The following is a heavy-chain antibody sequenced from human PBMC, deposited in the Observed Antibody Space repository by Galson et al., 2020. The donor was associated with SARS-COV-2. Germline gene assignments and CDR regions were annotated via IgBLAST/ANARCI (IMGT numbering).Heavy chain of an antibody. V-gene: IGHV3-30*03. CDR2: ISYEGSNK. CDR3: ARDYYDSSGYYVGFRTI. J-gene: IGHJ3*02. CDR1: GFSFNNYG. Sequence: GGSLRLSCAASGFSFNNYGMHWVRQAPGKGLEWVAGISYEGSNKYYTDSVKGRFTISRDNAKNSLYLQMNSLRAEDTAVYYCARDYYDSSGYYVGFRTIWGQGTMVTVSS. D-gene: IGHD3-22*01.